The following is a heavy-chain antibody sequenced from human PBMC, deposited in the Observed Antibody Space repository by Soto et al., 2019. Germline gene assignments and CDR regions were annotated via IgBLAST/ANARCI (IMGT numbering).Heavy chain of an antibody. CDR2: ISYDGSNK. CDR3: AKSVDMTVRGVPPSDY. V-gene: IGHV3-30*18. Sequence: QVQLVESGGGVVQPGRSLRLSCAASGFTFHNFGMHWVRQAPGKGLEWVAVISYDGSNKYYADSVKGRFTISRDNSQYTVYLQMNSRRPEDTAVYYCAKSVDMTVRGVPPSDYWGQGTLVTVSS. D-gene: IGHD3-10*02. CDR1: GFTFHNFG. J-gene: IGHJ4*02.